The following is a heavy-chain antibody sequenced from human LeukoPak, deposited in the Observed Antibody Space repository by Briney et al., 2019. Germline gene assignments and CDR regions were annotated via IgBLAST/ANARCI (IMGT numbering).Heavy chain of an antibody. Sequence: GGSLRLSCAASGYTFSDHNMDWVRQPPGKGLEWVGRVRNKANSYTTEYAASVKGRFTFSRDDSKHSLYLQMNSLKVEDTAVYYCARTLSGYVYGLDVWGQGSTVSVCS. CDR2: VRNKANSYTT. V-gene: IGHV3-72*01. CDR1: GYTFSDHN. CDR3: ARTLSGYVYGLDV. J-gene: IGHJ6*02. D-gene: IGHD5-12*01.